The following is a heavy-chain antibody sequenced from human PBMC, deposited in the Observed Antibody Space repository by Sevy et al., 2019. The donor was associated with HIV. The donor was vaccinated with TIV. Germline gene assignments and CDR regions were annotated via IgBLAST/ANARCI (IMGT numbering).Heavy chain of an antibody. CDR2: ISYDGSNK. Sequence: GESLKISCAASGFTFSTYGMHWVRQAPGKGLEWVSVISYDGSNKYYADSVKGRFTISRDNSKNTLYLQMNSLRAEDTAVYYCAKEKGYDILTGSSAFDIWGQGTMVTVSS. V-gene: IGHV3-30*18. D-gene: IGHD3-9*01. J-gene: IGHJ3*02. CDR3: AKEKGYDILTGSSAFDI. CDR1: GFTFSTYG.